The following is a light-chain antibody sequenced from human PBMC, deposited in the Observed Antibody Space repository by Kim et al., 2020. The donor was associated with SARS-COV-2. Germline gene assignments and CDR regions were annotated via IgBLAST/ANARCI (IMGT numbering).Light chain of an antibody. Sequence: SPGERATLSCRASQSVSSNLAWYQQKPGQAPRLLIYGASTRATGIPARFSGSGCGTEFTLTISSLQSEDFAVYYCQQYNNWPPWTFGQGTKVDIK. V-gene: IGKV3-15*01. CDR3: QQYNNWPPWT. CDR1: QSVSSN. CDR2: GAS. J-gene: IGKJ1*01.